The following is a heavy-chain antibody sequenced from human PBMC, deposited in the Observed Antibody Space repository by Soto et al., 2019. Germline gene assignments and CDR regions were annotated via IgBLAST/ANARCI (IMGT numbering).Heavy chain of an antibody. D-gene: IGHD1-26*01. CDR2: ISSTSTYT. CDR1: GFTFSDYY. Sequence: GGSLRLSCAASGFTFSDYYMSWIRQAPGKGLEWISYISSTSTYTNYADSVKGRFTISRDNAKNSLYLQMNSLRDEDTAVYYCVRDLGWSPLWEYWGQGTLVTVS. V-gene: IGHV3-11*05. CDR3: VRDLGWSPLWEY. J-gene: IGHJ4*02.